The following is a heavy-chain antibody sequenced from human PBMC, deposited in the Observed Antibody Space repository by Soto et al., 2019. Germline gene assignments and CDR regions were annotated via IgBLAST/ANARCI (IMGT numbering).Heavy chain of an antibody. D-gene: IGHD3-22*01. CDR2: ISGSGGST. V-gene: IGHV3-23*01. CDR1: GFTFSSYA. Sequence: PGGSLRLSCAASGFTFSSYAMSWVRQAPGKGLEWVSAISGSGGSTYYADSVKGRFTISRDNSKNTLYLQMNSLRAEDTAVYYCAKGDTMIVVVITLSYWGQGTLVTVYS. CDR3: AKGDTMIVVVITLSY. J-gene: IGHJ4*02.